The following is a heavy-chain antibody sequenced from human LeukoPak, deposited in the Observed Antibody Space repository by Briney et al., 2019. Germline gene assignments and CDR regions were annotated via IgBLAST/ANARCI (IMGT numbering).Heavy chain of an antibody. CDR3: ARERYYYDSSGYDLGAFDI. CDR2: IYYSGST. V-gene: IGHV4-39*07. D-gene: IGHD3-22*01. J-gene: IGHJ3*02. CDR1: GGSISSSSYY. Sequence: PSETLSLTCTVSGGSISSSSYYWGWIRQPPGKGLEWIGSIYYSGSTNYNPSLKSRVTISVDTSKNQFSLKLSSVTAADTAVYYCARERYYYDSSGYDLGAFDIWGQGTMVTVSS.